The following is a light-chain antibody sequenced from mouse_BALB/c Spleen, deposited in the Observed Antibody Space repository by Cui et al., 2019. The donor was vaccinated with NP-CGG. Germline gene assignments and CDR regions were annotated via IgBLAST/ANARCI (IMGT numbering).Light chain of an antibody. V-gene: IGLV1*01. CDR2: GTN. J-gene: IGLJ1*01. Sequence: QAVVTQESALTTSPGETVTLTCRSNSGAVTTSNYANWVQEKPDHLFTGLIGGTNNRAPGVPARFSGSLIGDKAALTITGPQTEDEAIYFCALWYSNHWVFGGGTKLTVL. CDR3: ALWYSNHWV. CDR1: SGAVTTSNY.